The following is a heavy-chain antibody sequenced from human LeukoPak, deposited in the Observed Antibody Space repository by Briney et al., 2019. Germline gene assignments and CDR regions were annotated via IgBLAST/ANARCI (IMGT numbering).Heavy chain of an antibody. CDR3: ARCRILRLIDY. J-gene: IGHJ4*02. CDR1: GGSFSGYY. CDR2: INHSGST. V-gene: IGHV4-34*01. Sequence: SETLSLTCAVYGGSFSGYYWSWIRQPPGKGLEWIGEINHSGSTNYNPSLKSRVTISVDTSKNQFSLKLSSVTAADTAVYYCARCRILRLIDYWGQGTLVTVSS. D-gene: IGHD2-15*01.